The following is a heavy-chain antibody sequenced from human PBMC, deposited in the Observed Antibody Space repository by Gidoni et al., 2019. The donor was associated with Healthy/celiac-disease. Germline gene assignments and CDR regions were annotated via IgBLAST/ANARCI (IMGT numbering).Heavy chain of an antibody. J-gene: IGHJ5*02. Sequence: EVQLVESGGGLVQPGRSLRLSCAASGFTFDDYAMHWVRQAPGKGLEWVSGISWNSGSIGYADSVKGRFTISRDNAKNSLYLQMNSLRAEDTALYYCAKDLTGTPEGGFDPWDQGTLVTVSS. CDR3: AKDLTGTPEGGFDP. V-gene: IGHV3-9*01. CDR1: GFTFDDYA. D-gene: IGHD1-1*01. CDR2: ISWNSGSI.